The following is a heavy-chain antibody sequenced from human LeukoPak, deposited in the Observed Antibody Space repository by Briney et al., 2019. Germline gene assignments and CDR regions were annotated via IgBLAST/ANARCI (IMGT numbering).Heavy chain of an antibody. CDR3: AGAPNGAGIRIDY. V-gene: IGHV3-48*01. D-gene: IGHD3-10*01. CDR1: GFTFGSYD. Sequence: PGGSLRLSCAASGFTFGSYDMQWVRQAPGKGLEWVSHISSSSTNIQYADSVKGRFTISRDNGKNSLYLQMNSLRGEDTAVDYCAGAPNGAGIRIDYWGQGTLVTTSS. J-gene: IGHJ4*02. CDR2: ISSSSTNI.